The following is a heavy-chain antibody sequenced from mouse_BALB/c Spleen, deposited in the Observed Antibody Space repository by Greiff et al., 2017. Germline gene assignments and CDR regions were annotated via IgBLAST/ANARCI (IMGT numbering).Heavy chain of an antibody. V-gene: IGHV1-7*01. Sequence: VKLQQSGAELAKPGASVKMSCKASGYTFTSYWMHWVKQRPGQGLEWIGYINPSTGYTEYNQKFKDKATLTADKSSSTAYMQLSSLTSEDSAVYYCARSDDYDYAMDYWGQGTSVTVSS. CDR1: GYTFTSYW. CDR2: INPSTGYT. D-gene: IGHD2-4*01. J-gene: IGHJ4*01. CDR3: ARSDDYDYAMDY.